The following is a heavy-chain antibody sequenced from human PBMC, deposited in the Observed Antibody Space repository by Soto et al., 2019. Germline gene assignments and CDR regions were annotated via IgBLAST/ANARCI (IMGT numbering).Heavy chain of an antibody. V-gene: IGHV1-69*13. CDR2: IIPIFGTA. Sequence: SVKVSCKASGGTFSSYAISWVRQAPGQGLEWMGGIIPIFGTANYAQKFQGRVTITADESTSTAYMELSSLRSEDTAVYYCARDPGYSGYDAPSPNYYYSGMDVWGQGTTVPVSS. CDR3: ARDPGYSGYDAPSPNYYYSGMDV. CDR1: GGTFSSYA. D-gene: IGHD5-12*01. J-gene: IGHJ6*02.